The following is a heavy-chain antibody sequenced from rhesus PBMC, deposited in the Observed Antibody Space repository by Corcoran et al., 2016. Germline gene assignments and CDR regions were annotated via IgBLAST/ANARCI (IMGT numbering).Heavy chain of an antibody. J-gene: IGHJ4*01. V-gene: IGHV4-127*01. Sequence: QLQLQESGPGLVKPSETLSLTCAVSGYSISSGYGWSWIRQPPGKGLEWIGYINGSSTSTNYNPPLKILVTISKDPSKNQFSLKLSSVTAADTAVYYCARRSWNNVDYWGQGVLVTVSS. D-gene: IGHD1-20*01. CDR3: ARRSWNNVDY. CDR1: GYSISSGYG. CDR2: INGSSTST.